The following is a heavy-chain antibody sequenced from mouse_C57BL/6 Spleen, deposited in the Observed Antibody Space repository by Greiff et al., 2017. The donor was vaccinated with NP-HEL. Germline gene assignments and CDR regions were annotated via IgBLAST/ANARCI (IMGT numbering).Heavy chain of an antibody. CDR3: ARRNITTVVAKGWFAY. D-gene: IGHD1-1*01. CDR2: IDPSDSYT. J-gene: IGHJ3*01. Sequence: QVQLKQSGAELVKPGASVKLSCKASGYTFTSYWMQWVKQRPGQGLEWIGEIDPSDSYTNYNQKFKGKATLTVDTSSSTAYMQLSSLTSEDSAVYYCARRNITTVVAKGWFAYWGQGTLVTVSA. V-gene: IGHV1-50*01. CDR1: GYTFTSYW.